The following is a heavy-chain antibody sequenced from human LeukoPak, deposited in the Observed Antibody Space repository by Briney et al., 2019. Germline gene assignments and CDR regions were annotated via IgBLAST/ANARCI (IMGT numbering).Heavy chain of an antibody. Sequence: SETLSLTCTVSGGSISSGSYYWSWIRQPAGKGLEWIGRIYTSGSTNYNPSLKSRVTISVDTSKNQFSPKLSSVTAADTAVYYCARARAAAGKNWFDPWGQGTLVTVSS. V-gene: IGHV4-61*02. D-gene: IGHD6-13*01. CDR2: IYTSGST. CDR3: ARARAAAGKNWFDP. CDR1: GGSISSGSYY. J-gene: IGHJ5*02.